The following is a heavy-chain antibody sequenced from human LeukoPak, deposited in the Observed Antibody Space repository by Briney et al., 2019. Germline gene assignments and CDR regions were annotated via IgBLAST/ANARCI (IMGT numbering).Heavy chain of an antibody. CDR3: ASNRAGTYDRPFDI. D-gene: IGHD1-26*01. Sequence: SETLSLTCIVSGGSINNHYWTWIRQTPGKGLEWIGDIHYTGTTKYNPSLKSRVTISIDTSKNQFSLEPSSVTATDTAVYFCASNRAGTYDRPFDIWGQGTMVTVSS. CDR1: GGSINNHY. CDR2: IHYTGTT. V-gene: IGHV4-59*08. J-gene: IGHJ3*02.